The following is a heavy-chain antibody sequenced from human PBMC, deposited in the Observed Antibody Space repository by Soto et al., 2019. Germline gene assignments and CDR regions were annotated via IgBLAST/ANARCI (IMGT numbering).Heavy chain of an antibody. CDR3: ARVFVVVVAAPEPYGMDV. V-gene: IGHV4-30-4*01. D-gene: IGHD2-15*01. J-gene: IGHJ6*02. CDR1: GGSISSGDYY. CDR2: IYYSGST. Sequence: PSETLSLTCTVSGGSISSGDYYWSWIRQPPGKGLEWIGYIYYSGSTYYNPSLKSRVTISVDTSKNQFSLKLSSVTAADTAVYYCARVFVVVVAAPEPYGMDVWGQGTTVTVSS.